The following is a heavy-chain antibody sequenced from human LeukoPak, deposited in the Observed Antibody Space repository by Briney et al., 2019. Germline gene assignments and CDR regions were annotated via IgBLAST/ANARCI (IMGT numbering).Heavy chain of an antibody. CDR2: IYRSGST. CDR1: GYSISSGYY. CDR3: ARDVEDYDFWSGPRGHNWFDP. J-gene: IGHJ5*02. Sequence: SETLSLTCTVSGYSISSGYYWGWIRQPPGKGLEWIGSIYRSGSTYYNPSLKSRVTISVDTSKNQFSLKLSSVTAADTAVYYCARDVEDYDFWSGPRGHNWFDPWGQGTLVTVSS. D-gene: IGHD3-3*01. V-gene: IGHV4-38-2*02.